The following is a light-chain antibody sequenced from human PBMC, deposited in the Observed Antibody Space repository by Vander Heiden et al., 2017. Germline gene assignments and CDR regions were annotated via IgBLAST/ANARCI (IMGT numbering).Light chain of an antibody. CDR3: CSYAGSYLRV. Sequence: SALTQPRSVSGSPGPSVTISCTGTSSDVGGYNYVSWYQQHPGKAPKLMIYDVSKRPSGVPDRFSGSKSGNTASLTISGLQAEDEADYYCCSYAGSYLRVFGTGTKVTVL. J-gene: IGLJ1*01. V-gene: IGLV2-11*01. CDR1: SSDVGGYNY. CDR2: DVS.